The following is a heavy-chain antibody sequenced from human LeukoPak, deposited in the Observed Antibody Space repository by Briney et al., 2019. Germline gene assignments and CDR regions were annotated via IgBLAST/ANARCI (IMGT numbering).Heavy chain of an antibody. V-gene: IGHV3-30*02. CDR3: ARDYYDSSGIN. Sequence: PGGSLGLSCAASGFIFSNYGMHWVRQAPGKGLEWVAFMRYDGMNEYYADSVKGRFTISRDNSKNTLYLQMNSLGPEDTAAYFCARDYYDSSGINWGQGTLVTVSS. CDR2: MRYDGMNE. D-gene: IGHD3-22*01. J-gene: IGHJ4*02. CDR1: GFIFSNYG.